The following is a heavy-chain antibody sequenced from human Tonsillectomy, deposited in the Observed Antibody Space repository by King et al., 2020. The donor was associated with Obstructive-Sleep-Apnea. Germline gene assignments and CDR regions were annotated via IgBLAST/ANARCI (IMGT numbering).Heavy chain of an antibody. V-gene: IGHV3-15*01. J-gene: IGHJ4*02. CDR3: TTSFRPVRGVMVPDY. CDR1: GFTFSNAW. D-gene: IGHD3-10*01. CDR2: VKSNADGGTT. Sequence: VQLVESGGGLVKPGGSLRLSCAASGFTFSNAWMSWVRQAPGRGLEWVGRVKSNADGGTTDYAAPVKGRFTISRDDSKNTLYLQMNSLKNEDTAVYYCTTSFRPVRGVMVPDYWGQGTLVTGSS.